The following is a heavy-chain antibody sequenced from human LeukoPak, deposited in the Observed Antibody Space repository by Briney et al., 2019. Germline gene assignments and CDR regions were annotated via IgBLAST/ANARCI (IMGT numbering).Heavy chain of an antibody. CDR3: ARLSYSKRYYFDY. D-gene: IGHD4-11*01. J-gene: IGHJ4*02. V-gene: IGHV4-61*02. Sequence: PSETLSLTCTVSGGSISSGSYYWSWIRQPAGKGLEWIGRIYTSGSTNYNPSLKSRVTISVDTSKNQFSLKLSSVTAADTAVYYCARLSYSKRYYFDYWGQGTLVTVSS. CDR2: IYTSGST. CDR1: GGSISSGSYY.